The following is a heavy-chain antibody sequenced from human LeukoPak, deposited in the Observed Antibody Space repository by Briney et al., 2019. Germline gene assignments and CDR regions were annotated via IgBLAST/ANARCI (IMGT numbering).Heavy chain of an antibody. CDR1: GFTFSSYW. CDR2: IKQDGSEK. D-gene: IGHD4-17*01. CDR3: ARVANGDYLPPYFDY. J-gene: IGHJ4*02. V-gene: IGHV3-7*04. Sequence: QTGGSLRLSCAASGFTFSSYWMSWVRQAPGKGLEWVANIKQDGSEKYYVDSVKGRFTISRDNAKNSLYLQMNSLRAEDTAVCYCARVANGDYLPPYFDYWGQGTLVTVSS.